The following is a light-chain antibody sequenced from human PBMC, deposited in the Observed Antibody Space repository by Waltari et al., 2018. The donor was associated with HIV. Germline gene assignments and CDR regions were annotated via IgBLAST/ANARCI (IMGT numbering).Light chain of an antibody. CDR3: SSFTTTSTSL. V-gene: IGLV2-14*01. J-gene: IGLJ2*01. CDR2: EVS. CDR1: SSDVGAYNY. Sequence: QSALTQPASVSGSPGQSITVSCTGTSSDVGAYNYVYWYQQTPGSAPSLVIYEVSYRPSGISIRFSGSKSGNTASLTISGLQTEDESDYYCSSFTTTSTSLFGGGTKVTVL.